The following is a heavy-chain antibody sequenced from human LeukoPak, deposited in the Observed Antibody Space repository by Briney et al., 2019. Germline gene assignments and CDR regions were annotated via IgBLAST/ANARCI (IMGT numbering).Heavy chain of an antibody. CDR2: ITGSGGNT. Sequence: GGSLRLSCAASGFTFSNYAMSWVRQAPGKGLEWVSAITGSGGNTYYADSVKGRFTISRDNSKNTVFLQMNSLRAEDTAVYYCAKWGDYDVLTGYYVSDYWGQGTLVTVSS. CDR1: GFTFSNYA. V-gene: IGHV3-23*01. J-gene: IGHJ4*02. CDR3: AKWGDYDVLTGYYVSDY. D-gene: IGHD3-9*01.